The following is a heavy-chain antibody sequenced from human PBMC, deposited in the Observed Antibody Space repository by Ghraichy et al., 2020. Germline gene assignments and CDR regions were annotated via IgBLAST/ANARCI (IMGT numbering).Heavy chain of an antibody. CDR1: GGSISSYY. D-gene: IGHD5/OR15-5a*01. CDR2: IYYSGST. CDR3: ARLSGPLYYFDY. J-gene: IGHJ4*02. V-gene: IGHV4-59*01. Sequence: SETLSLTCTVSGGSISSYYWSWIRQPPGKGLEWIGYIYYSGSTNYNPSLKSRVTISVDTSKNQFSLRLSSVTAADTAVYYCARLSGPLYYFDYWGQGTLVTVSS.